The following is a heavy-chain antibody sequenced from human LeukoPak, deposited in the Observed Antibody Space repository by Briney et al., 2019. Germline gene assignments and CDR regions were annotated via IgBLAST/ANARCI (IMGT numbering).Heavy chain of an antibody. D-gene: IGHD2-15*01. CDR2: IRYDGSNK. V-gene: IGHV3-30*02. Sequence: PGGSLRLSCAASGFTFSSYGMHWVRQAPGKGLEWVAFIRYDGSNKYYADSVKGRFTISRDNSKNTLYLQMNSLRAEDTAVYYCARDLNQVVAAATADYWGQGTLVTVSS. CDR1: GFTFSSYG. CDR3: ARDLNQVVAAATADY. J-gene: IGHJ4*02.